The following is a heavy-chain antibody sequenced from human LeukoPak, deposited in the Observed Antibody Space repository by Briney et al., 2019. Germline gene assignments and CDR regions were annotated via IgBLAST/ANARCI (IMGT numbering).Heavy chain of an antibody. V-gene: IGHV3-21*01. Sequence: GGSLRLSCAASGFNFTDYSMNWVRHAPGKGLEWVSSITVSSSYIYYADSVKGRFTISRDSVKNSVYLQMNGLRAEDTAVYYCARNRRPYGDYDYWGQGTLVTVSS. CDR2: ITVSSSYI. CDR3: ARNRRPYGDYDY. D-gene: IGHD4-17*01. CDR1: GFNFTDYS. J-gene: IGHJ4*02.